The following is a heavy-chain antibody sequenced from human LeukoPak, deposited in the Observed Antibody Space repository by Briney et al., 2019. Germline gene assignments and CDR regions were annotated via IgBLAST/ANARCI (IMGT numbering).Heavy chain of an antibody. CDR2: ISGKGGST. CDR1: AFTFSSYA. J-gene: IGHJ4*02. V-gene: IGHV3-23*01. CDR3: AKDRYCSSTSCGDFDY. Sequence: PGCSLRLSCATSAFTFSSYAMSWVRQAPGKGLECVSAISGKGGSTYYADSVKGRFTISRDNSKNTLYLQMNSLRAEDTAVYYCAKDRYCSSTSCGDFDYWGQGTLVTVSS. D-gene: IGHD2-2*01.